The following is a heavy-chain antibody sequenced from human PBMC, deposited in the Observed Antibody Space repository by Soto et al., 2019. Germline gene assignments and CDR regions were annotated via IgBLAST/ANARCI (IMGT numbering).Heavy chain of an antibody. D-gene: IGHD1-26*01. J-gene: IGHJ4*02. CDR2: RYYRSKWYN. CDR3: ARVIGSYFDQ. CDR1: GDSVSSNSAA. Sequence: SHTLALPCAISGDSVSSNSAACNFIMQSPSRGLEWMGRRYYRSKWYNDYAVSVKSRITINPDTSKTQFSLQLTYVTSEDTAVHYCARVIGSYFDQWGQGPLVTV. V-gene: IGHV6-1*01.